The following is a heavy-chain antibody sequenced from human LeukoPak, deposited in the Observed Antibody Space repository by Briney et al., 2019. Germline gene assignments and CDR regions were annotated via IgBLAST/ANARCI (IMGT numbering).Heavy chain of an antibody. J-gene: IGHJ4*02. D-gene: IGHD3-10*01. CDR1: GFTFRSYA. Sequence: GGSLRLSCAGSGFTFRSYAMSWVRQAPGKGLEWVSAISGSGGSTYYADSVKGRFTISRDNSKNTLYLQMNSLRAEDTAVYYCAKGGYYYGSGSFLDYWGQGTLVTVSS. V-gene: IGHV3-23*01. CDR3: AKGGYYYGSGSFLDY. CDR2: ISGSGGST.